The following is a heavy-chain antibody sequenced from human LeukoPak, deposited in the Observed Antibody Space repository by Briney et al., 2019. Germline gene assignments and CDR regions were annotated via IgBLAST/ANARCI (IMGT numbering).Heavy chain of an antibody. V-gene: IGHV4-39*01. CDR1: GGSISSSSYC. Sequence: SETLSLTCTVSGGSISSSSYCWGWIRQPPGKGLEWIGSIYYRGSTYYNPSLKSRVTISVDTSKNQFSLKLSSVTAADTAVYYCARRINMVRGVILYYFDYWGQGTLVTVSS. D-gene: IGHD3-10*01. J-gene: IGHJ4*02. CDR2: IYYRGST. CDR3: ARRINMVRGVILYYFDY.